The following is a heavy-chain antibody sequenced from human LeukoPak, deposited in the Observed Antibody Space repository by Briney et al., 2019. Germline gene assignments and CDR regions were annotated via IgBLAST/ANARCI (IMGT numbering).Heavy chain of an antibody. D-gene: IGHD5-24*01. Sequence: SETLSLTRTVSGGSISRYYWSWIRQSPGKGLEWIAEIDHRGDTNYNPSVKSRVTISVDTSKNQFSLKVRSLSAADTAVYYCARGATISETGYFDFWGQGTLVTVSS. CDR2: IDHRGDT. J-gene: IGHJ4*03. CDR3: ARGATISETGYFDF. V-gene: IGHV4-34*01. CDR1: GGSISRYY.